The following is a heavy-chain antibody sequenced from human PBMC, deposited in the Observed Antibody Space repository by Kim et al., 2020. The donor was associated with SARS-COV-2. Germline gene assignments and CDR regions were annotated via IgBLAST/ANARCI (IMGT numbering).Heavy chain of an antibody. CDR3: TREVGSQWLVLDYFDY. J-gene: IGHJ4*02. CDR1: GFTFGDYA. V-gene: IGHV3-49*03. D-gene: IGHD6-19*01. Sequence: GGSLRLSCTASGFTFGDYAMSWFRQAPGKGLEWVGFIRSKVYGGTTEYAASVKGRFTISRDDSKSIAYLQMNSLKTEDTAVYYCTREVGSQWLVLDYFDYWGQGTLVTVSS. CDR2: IRSKVYGGTT.